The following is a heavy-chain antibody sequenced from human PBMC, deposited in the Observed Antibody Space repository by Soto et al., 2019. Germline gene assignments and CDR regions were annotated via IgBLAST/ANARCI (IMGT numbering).Heavy chain of an antibody. CDR2: TIPLFETP. CDR1: GGTFTNYA. CDR3: ARGEGGVSTIRAPLDS. J-gene: IGHJ5*01. Sequence: QVQLVQSGAEVKEHGSSVKVSCKTSGGTFTNYAITWVLQAPGQGLEWMGGTIPLFETPIYAQKFRGRLTITADESTTTAHMELSSLRPEDTAVFYCARGEGGVSTIRAPLDSWVQGTLVTVSS. D-gene: IGHD5-12*01. V-gene: IGHV1-69*01.